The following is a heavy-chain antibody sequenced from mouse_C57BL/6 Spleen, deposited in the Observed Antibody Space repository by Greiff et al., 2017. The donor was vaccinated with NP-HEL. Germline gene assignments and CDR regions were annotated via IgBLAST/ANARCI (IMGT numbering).Heavy chain of an antibody. CDR3: ARKPPGYYGNYGEGAMDY. D-gene: IGHD2-1*01. V-gene: IGHV2-2*01. CDR1: GFSLTSYG. CDR2: IWSGGST. Sequence: VKLMESGPGLVQPSQSLSITCTVSGFSLTSYGVHWVRQSPGKGLEWLGVIWSGGSTDYNAAFISRLSISKDNSKSQVFFKMNSLQADDTAIYYCARKPPGYYGNYGEGAMDYWGQGTSVTVSS. J-gene: IGHJ4*01.